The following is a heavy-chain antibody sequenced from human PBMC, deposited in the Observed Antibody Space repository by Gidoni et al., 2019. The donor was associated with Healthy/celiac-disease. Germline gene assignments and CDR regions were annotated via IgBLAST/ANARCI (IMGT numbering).Heavy chain of an antibody. J-gene: IGHJ3*02. CDR1: GCTVSSYA. D-gene: IGHD3-22*01. CDR3: ARDPGYYYDSSGYHDAFDI. CDR2: IIPIFGTA. V-gene: IGHV1-69*06. Sequence: QVQLVPSGAEVKKTGSSVKVCCKSSGCTVSSYANSWVRQAPGQVPEWLGGIIPIFGTANYAQKFQGRVTITADKSTSTAYMELSSLRSEDTAVYYCARDPGYYYDSSGYHDAFDIWGQGTMVTVSS.